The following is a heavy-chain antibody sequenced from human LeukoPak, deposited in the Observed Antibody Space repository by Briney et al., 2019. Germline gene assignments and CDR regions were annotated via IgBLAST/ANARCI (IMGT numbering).Heavy chain of an antibody. CDR2: ISRTGTI. J-gene: IGHJ4*02. CDR1: GFTFSIYE. V-gene: IGHV3-48*03. CDR3: ARDHDY. Sequence: PGGSLRLSCAASGFTFSIYEMNWFRQAPGKGLEWVSYISRTGTIYYSDSVKGRFTISRDNAKNSLCLQMNSLRADDTAIYYCARDHDYWGQGTLVTVSS.